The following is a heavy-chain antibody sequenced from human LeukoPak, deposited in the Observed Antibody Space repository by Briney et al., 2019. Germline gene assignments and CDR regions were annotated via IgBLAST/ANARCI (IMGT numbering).Heavy chain of an antibody. CDR3: ARDSNPQSSGYYFDAFDM. CDR1: GFTFSSYW. V-gene: IGHV3-7*01. J-gene: IGHJ3*02. Sequence: PGGSLRLSCAASGFTFSSYWVTWVRQAPGKGLEWVANIRRDGSVEYYVDSVKGRFTISRDNTKNSLYLQMNSLRAEDTAVYYCARDSNPQSSGYYFDAFDMWGQGTMVTVSS. D-gene: IGHD3-22*01. CDR2: IRRDGSVE.